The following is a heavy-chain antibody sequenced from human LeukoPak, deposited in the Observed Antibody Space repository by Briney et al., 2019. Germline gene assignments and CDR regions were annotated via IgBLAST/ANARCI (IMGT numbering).Heavy chain of an antibody. D-gene: IGHD1-1*01. CDR2: IKEDGSEN. CDR1: GCTLSRYW. J-gene: IGHJ4*02. Sequence: PGGSLRLSCAASGCTLSRYWMTWVRQAPGKGLEWVANIKEDGSENSYVESVKGRFTISRDNAKNSLYLQLNSLRAEDTAVYFCARQRYSDYWGQGTLVTVSS. V-gene: IGHV3-7*01. CDR3: ARQRYSDY.